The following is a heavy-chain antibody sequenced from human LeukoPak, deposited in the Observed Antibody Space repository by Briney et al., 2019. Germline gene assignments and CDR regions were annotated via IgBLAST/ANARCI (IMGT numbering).Heavy chain of an antibody. CDR1: GFTVSSNY. V-gene: IGHV3-23*01. CDR3: AKDLSRELPPSGFDY. D-gene: IGHD1-26*01. CDR2: ISGSGGST. J-gene: IGHJ4*02. Sequence: GGSLRLSCAASGFTVSSNYMSWVRQAPGKGLEWVSAISGSGGSTYYADSVKGRFTISRDNSKNTLYLQMNSLRAEDTAVYYCAKDLSRELPPSGFDYWGQGTLVTVSS.